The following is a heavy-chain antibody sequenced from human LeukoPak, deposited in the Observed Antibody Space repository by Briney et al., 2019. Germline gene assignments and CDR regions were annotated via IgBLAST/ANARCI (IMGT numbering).Heavy chain of an antibody. D-gene: IGHD3-22*01. CDR3: ARHPYYDSNGSFDY. Sequence: PSETLSLTCTVSGGSISSSSYYWSWIRQPPGKGLEWIGEINHSGSTNYNPSLKSRVTISVDTSKNQFSLKLSSVTAADTAVYYCARHPYYDSNGSFDYWGQGTLVTVSS. J-gene: IGHJ4*02. CDR2: INHSGST. V-gene: IGHV4-39*01. CDR1: GGSISSSSYY.